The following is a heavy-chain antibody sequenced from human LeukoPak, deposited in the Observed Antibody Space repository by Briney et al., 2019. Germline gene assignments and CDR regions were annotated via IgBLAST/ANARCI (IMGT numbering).Heavy chain of an antibody. D-gene: IGHD1-1*01. CDR2: ISHSGST. J-gene: IGHJ4*02. CDR3: ARVTGTTPFDC. Sequence: SETLSLTCAVSGGPISSSNWWSWVRQSPGKGLEWIGEISHSGSTNYNPSLESRVTISVDKSKNQFSLKLTSVTAADTAVYFCARVTGTTPFDCWGQGTLVTVSS. V-gene: IGHV4-4*02. CDR1: GGPISSSNW.